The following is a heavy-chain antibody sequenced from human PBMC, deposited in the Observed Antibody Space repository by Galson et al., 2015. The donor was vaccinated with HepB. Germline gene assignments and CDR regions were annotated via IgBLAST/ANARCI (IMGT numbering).Heavy chain of an antibody. CDR3: AREGIAVAVHNWFDP. CDR2: INPSGGST. D-gene: IGHD6-19*01. Sequence: QSGAEVKKPGASVKVSCKASGYTFTSYYMHWVRQAPGQGLEWMGIINPSGGSTSYAQKFQGRVTMTRDTSTSTVYMELSSLRSEDTAVYYCAREGIAVAVHNWFDPWGQGTLVTVSS. J-gene: IGHJ5*02. CDR1: GYTFTSYY. V-gene: IGHV1-46*01.